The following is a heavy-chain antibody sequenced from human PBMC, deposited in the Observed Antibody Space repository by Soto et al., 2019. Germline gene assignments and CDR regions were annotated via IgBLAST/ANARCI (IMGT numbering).Heavy chain of an antibody. J-gene: IGHJ4*02. CDR1: GFTFSHYA. Sequence: QVHLVESGGGVVQPGRSLRLSCAASGFTFSHYAMHWVRQAPGKGLEWVAVISYDGTKSFYAKSVKGRFTISRDTSKNTLDLQLNSLGADDTAVYSCVKDREYYYDNSGYYNFDYWGQGTLVTVSS. CDR3: VKDREYYYDNSGYYNFDY. D-gene: IGHD3-22*01. CDR2: ISYDGTKS. V-gene: IGHV3-30-3*02.